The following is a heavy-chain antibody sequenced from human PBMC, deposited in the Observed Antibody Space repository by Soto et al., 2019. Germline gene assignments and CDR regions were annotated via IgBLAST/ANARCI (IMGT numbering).Heavy chain of an antibody. CDR2: ISYDGSNK. CDR1: GFTFSSYG. Sequence: QLGGSLRLSCAASGFTFSSYGMHWVRQAPGKGLEWVAVISYDGSNKYYADSVKGRFTISRDNSKNTLYLQMNSLRAEDTAVYYCAKDRLSLYFDYWGQGTLVTVSS. D-gene: IGHD6-25*01. CDR3: AKDRLSLYFDY. V-gene: IGHV3-30*18. J-gene: IGHJ4*02.